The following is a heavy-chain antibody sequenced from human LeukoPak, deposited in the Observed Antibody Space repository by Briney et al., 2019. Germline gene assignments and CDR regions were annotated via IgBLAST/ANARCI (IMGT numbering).Heavy chain of an antibody. V-gene: IGHV1-3*01. CDR1: RYTFTSYA. CDR2: INAGNGNT. Sequence: ASVRVSCTASRYTFTSYAMHWVRQAPGQRLEWMGWINAGNGNTKYSQTVQGRVTITRDTSASTAYMELSSLRSEDTAVYYCARQLYSSSWPSPVYYYGMDVWGQGTTVTVSS. J-gene: IGHJ6*02. CDR3: ARQLYSSSWPSPVYYYGMDV. D-gene: IGHD6-13*01.